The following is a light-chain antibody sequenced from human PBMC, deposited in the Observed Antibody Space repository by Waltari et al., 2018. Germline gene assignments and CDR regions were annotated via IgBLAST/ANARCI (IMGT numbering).Light chain of an antibody. J-gene: IGLJ1*01. Sequence: QSSLTQPASESGSPGQSLTISCTGPRADLAGYNLVSWYQHHPAKAPKLMIYEAVKRPSGVSNRFSGAKSGTTASLIISGLQADDEADYYCCSYTGSSTSYGCGSGTKVTVL. CDR1: RADLAGYNL. CDR2: EAV. V-gene: IGLV2-23*01. CDR3: CSYTGSSTSYG.